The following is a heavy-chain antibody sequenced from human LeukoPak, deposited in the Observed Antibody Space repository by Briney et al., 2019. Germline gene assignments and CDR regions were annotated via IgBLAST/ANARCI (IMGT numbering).Heavy chain of an antibody. CDR3: ARTYGSGHMDV. Sequence: SVKVYCKASGDTFSSYAISWVRQAPGQGLEWMGGIIPIFGTASYAQKFQGRVTITTDESTSTAYMELSSLRSEDTAVYYCARTYGSGHMDVWGKGTTVTVSS. CDR2: IIPIFGTA. CDR1: GDTFSSYA. D-gene: IGHD3-10*01. V-gene: IGHV1-69*05. J-gene: IGHJ6*03.